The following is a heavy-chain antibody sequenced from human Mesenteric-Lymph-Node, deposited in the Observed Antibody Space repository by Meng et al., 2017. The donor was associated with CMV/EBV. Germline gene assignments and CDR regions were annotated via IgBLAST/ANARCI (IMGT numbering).Heavy chain of an antibody. CDR1: GVTFGDHG. J-gene: IGHJ4*02. Sequence: GESLKISCAGSGVTFGDHGMSWVRQAPGKGLEWVSGMNWNGGSIGYADSVKGRFTISRDNAKNSLYLQMNSLRAEDTAVYYCARDEGDMVRGVTNPFDYWGQGTLVTVSS. V-gene: IGHV3-20*04. CDR3: ARDEGDMVRGVTNPFDY. CDR2: MNWNGGSI. D-gene: IGHD3-10*01.